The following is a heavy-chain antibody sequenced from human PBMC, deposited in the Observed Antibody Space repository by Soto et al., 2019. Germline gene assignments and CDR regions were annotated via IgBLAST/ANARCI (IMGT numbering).Heavy chain of an antibody. CDR3: ARDNYNYSGMDV. CDR1: GYIFNDYY. V-gene: IGHV1-2*02. J-gene: IGHJ6*02. CDR2: INPYNGGA. Sequence: ASVKVSCKASGYIFNDYYIHWVRQAPGQGLEWMGWINPYNGGANFAQEFQGRVTMTRDTSLSIVYMEVTRLTYDDTAVYYCARDNYNYSGMDVWGQGTTVTVSS.